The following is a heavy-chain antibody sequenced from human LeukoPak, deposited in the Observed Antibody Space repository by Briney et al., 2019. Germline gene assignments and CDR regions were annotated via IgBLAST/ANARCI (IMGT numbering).Heavy chain of an antibody. V-gene: IGHV3-74*01. CDR2: IKSDGSST. CDR1: GFTFSDYW. CDR3: ARHEPYNSGSHYDY. D-gene: IGHD3-10*01. J-gene: IGHJ4*02. Sequence: PGGSLRLSCAASGFTFSDYWMHWVRQAPGKGLVWVSRIKSDGSSTSYADSVKGRFTITRDSAKNTLYLQMNSLRADDTAMYYCARHEPYNSGSHYDYWGQGTLVTVSS.